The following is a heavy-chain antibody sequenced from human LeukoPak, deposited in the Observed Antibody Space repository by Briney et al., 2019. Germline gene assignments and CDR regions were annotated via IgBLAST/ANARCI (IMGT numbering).Heavy chain of an antibody. J-gene: IGHJ4*02. CDR2: ISGSGSDT. Sequence: GGSLRLSCAASGLTFTNYGVTWVRQAPGKGLEWVSSISGSGSDTYYADSVKGRFTISRDNSKSTLYVQMVSLRAEDTAIYYCAGSSGWWAHDYWGQGTLVTVSS. V-gene: IGHV3-23*01. CDR3: AGSSGWWAHDY. D-gene: IGHD6-19*01. CDR1: GLTFTNYG.